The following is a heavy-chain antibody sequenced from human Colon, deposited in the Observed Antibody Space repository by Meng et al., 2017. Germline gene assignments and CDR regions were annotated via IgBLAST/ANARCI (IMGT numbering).Heavy chain of an antibody. Sequence: QVQLQESRPGLVKPSGALSLTCAVSGGSITSSNWWLWVRQPPGKGREWLGEIYHGGNTNYNPSLKSRVTLSLDKSKNQFSLRLTSVTAADTAMYYCSRGVVAGAMVWFDPWGPGTLVTVSS. J-gene: IGHJ5*02. CDR2: IYHGGNT. V-gene: IGHV4-4*02. D-gene: IGHD2-2*01. CDR3: SRGVVAGAMVWFDP. CDR1: GGSITSSNW.